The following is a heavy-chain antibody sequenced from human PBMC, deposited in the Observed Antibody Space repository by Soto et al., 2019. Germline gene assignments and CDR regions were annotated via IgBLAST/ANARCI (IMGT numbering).Heavy chain of an antibody. D-gene: IGHD2-2*01. CDR3: ARYQLGIRGAFDI. CDR2: IGTAGDT. CDR1: GFTFSSYD. J-gene: IGHJ3*02. V-gene: IGHV3-13*01. Sequence: GGSLRLSCAASGFTFSSYDMHWVRQAPGKGLEWVSAIGTAGDTYYPGSVKGRFTISRENAKNSLYLQMNSLRAGDTAVYYCARYQLGIRGAFDIWGQGTMVTVSS.